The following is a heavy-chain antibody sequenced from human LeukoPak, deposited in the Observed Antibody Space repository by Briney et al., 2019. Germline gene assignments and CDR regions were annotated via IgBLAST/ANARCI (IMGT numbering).Heavy chain of an antibody. CDR1: GGSFSGYY. J-gene: IGHJ4*02. Sequence: SETLSLTCAVYGGSFSGYYWSWIRQPPGKGLEWIGEINHSGSTNYNPSLKSRVTISVDTSKNQFSLKLSSVTAADTAVYYCASRPTMIVVDVWGQGTLVTVSS. V-gene: IGHV4-34*01. CDR3: ASRPTMIVVDV. CDR2: INHSGST. D-gene: IGHD3-22*01.